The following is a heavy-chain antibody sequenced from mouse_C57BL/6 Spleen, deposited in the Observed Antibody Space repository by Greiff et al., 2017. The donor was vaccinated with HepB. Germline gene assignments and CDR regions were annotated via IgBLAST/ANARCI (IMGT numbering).Heavy chain of an antibody. J-gene: IGHJ1*03. V-gene: IGHV5-4*01. CDR3: GRGTTEEGWYFDV. Sequence: EVQLLEPGGGLVKPGGSLKLSCAASGFTFSSYAMSWVRQTPEKRLEWVATISDGGSYTYYPDNVKGRFTISRDNATNTQYLQMSHLTSEDAAMYYCGRGTTEEGWYFDVWGTGTTVTVSS. CDR2: ISDGGSYT. D-gene: IGHD1-1*01. CDR1: GFTFSSYA.